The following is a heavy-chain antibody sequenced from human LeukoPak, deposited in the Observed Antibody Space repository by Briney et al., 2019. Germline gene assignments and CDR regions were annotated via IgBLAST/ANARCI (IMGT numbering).Heavy chain of an antibody. CDR2: ISSGGNTE. J-gene: IGHJ5*02. V-gene: IGHV3-48*03. CDR3: ARDTVNGPFVISLDL. Sequence: GGSLRLSCAASGFSFSSSEMNWVRQAPGKGPEWVSHISSGGNTEYYADSVRGRFTMSRDNAKNLLYLQMNSLRDEDTAVYYCARDTVNGPFVISLDLLGQGALVTVSS. CDR1: GFSFSSSE. D-gene: IGHD2-8*01.